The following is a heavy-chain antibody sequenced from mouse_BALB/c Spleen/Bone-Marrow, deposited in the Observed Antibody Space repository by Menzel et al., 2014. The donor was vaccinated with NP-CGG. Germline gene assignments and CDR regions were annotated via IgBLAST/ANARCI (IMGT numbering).Heavy chain of an antibody. CDR1: GYTFTDKW. CDR2: IDTSDSYI. V-gene: IGHV1-69*01. D-gene: IGHD2-4*01. Sequence: VKLQESGAEFVMPGASVKVSCKASGYTFTDKWMHWVKQRPGQGLEWIGAIDTSDSYINYNQKFKGKASLTVDASSSTAYMHLSSLTSDDSAVYYCARGGHDFSLDYWGQGTSVIVSS. J-gene: IGHJ4*01. CDR3: ARGGHDFSLDY.